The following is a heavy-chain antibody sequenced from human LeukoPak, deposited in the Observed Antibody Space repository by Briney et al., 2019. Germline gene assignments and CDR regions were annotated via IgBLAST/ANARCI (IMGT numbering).Heavy chain of an antibody. CDR3: ASPRVNGAFDI. Sequence: GESLKISCKDSGYTFTSYWIGWVRQMPGKGLEWMGLIYPGDSDTRYSPSFQGQVTISADKSISTAYLQWSSLKASDTAMYYCASPRVNGAFDIWGQGTMVTVSS. CDR2: IYPGDSDT. D-gene: IGHD3-22*01. V-gene: IGHV5-51*01. J-gene: IGHJ3*02. CDR1: GYTFTSYW.